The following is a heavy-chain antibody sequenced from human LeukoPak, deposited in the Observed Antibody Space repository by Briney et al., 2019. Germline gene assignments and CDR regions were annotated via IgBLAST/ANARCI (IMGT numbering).Heavy chain of an antibody. V-gene: IGHV5-51*01. Sequence: GESLKISCKGSGYSFTNYWIGWVRQMPGKGLEWMGIIYPGDSDTRYSPSFQGQVTISADKSINTAYLQWSSLKASDTAIYYCARSASRYFDWFDYRGQGTLVTVSS. CDR1: GYSFTNYW. D-gene: IGHD3-9*01. CDR3: ARSASRYFDWFDY. J-gene: IGHJ4*02. CDR2: IYPGDSDT.